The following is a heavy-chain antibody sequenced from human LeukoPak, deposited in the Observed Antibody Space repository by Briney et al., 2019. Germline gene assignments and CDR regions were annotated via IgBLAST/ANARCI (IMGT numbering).Heavy chain of an antibody. D-gene: IGHD3-22*01. CDR3: ARLVVITTFDWFDP. V-gene: IGHV4-4*07. J-gene: IGHJ5*02. Sequence: SETLSLTCTVSGVSISNYFWSWIRQPARKGLEWMGRIYTSGTTNYNPSPKSRVTMSVDTSKNQFSLKLTSVTAAHTAVYYCARLVVITTFDWFDPWGQGTLVTVSS. CDR1: GVSISNYF. CDR2: IYTSGTT.